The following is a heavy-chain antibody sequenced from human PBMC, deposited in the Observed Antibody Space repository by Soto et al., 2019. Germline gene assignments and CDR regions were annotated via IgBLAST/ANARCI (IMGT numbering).Heavy chain of an antibody. CDR3: ARGGYSSGYHY. CDR1: GYTFTSFD. D-gene: IGHD3-22*01. CDR2: TTSSNTHT. Sequence: QVQLLQSGTEVKEPGASVQVSCKASGYTFTSFDISWVRQAPGQGIEWVGWTTSSNTHTNYAQKLQGRVTMPTDTSPTTAYMELRSLRSDDTAIYYCARGGYSSGYHYWGQGTLVTVSS. V-gene: IGHV1-18*04. J-gene: IGHJ4*02.